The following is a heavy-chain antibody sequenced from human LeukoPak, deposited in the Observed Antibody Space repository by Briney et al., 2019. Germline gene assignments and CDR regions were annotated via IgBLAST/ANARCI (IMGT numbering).Heavy chain of an antibody. V-gene: IGHV3-23*01. CDR1: GFTFSSYA. Sequence: LPGGSLRLSCAASGFTFSSYAMSWVRQAPGKGLEWVSAISGSGGSTYYADSVKGRFTISRDNSKNTLYLQMNSLRAEDTAVYYCAKDFGLGYYDFWSGYDLGYFDYWGQGTLVTVSS. CDR3: AKDFGLGYYDFWSGYDLGYFDY. D-gene: IGHD3-3*01. J-gene: IGHJ4*02. CDR2: ISGSGGST.